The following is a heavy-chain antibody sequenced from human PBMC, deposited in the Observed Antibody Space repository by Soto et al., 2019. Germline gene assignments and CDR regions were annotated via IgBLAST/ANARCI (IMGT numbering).Heavy chain of an antibody. V-gene: IGHV3-23*01. J-gene: IGHJ4*02. D-gene: IGHD5-18*01. CDR3: AKTFRYSYGNRYFDY. Sequence: EVQLLESGGGLVQPEGSLRLSCAASGFTFSSYAMSWVRQAPGKGLEWVSAISGSGGSTYYADSVKGRFTISRDNSKNTLYLQMNSLRAEDTAVYYCAKTFRYSYGNRYFDYWGQGALVTVSS. CDR2: ISGSGGST. CDR1: GFTFSSYA.